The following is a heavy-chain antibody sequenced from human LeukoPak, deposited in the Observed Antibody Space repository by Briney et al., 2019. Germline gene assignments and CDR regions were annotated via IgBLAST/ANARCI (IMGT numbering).Heavy chain of an antibody. V-gene: IGHV3-74*01. CDR1: GFTFSSYW. CDR2: LNSDGSST. D-gene: IGHD6-13*01. J-gene: IGHJ3*02. CDR3: ARVIGYSSSWNSAFDI. Sequence: GGSLRLSCAASGFTFSSYWMHWVRQAPGKGLVWVSRLNSDGSSTSYADSVKGRFTISRDNAKNTLYLQMNSLRAEDTAVYYCARVIGYSSSWNSAFDIWGQRTMVTVSS.